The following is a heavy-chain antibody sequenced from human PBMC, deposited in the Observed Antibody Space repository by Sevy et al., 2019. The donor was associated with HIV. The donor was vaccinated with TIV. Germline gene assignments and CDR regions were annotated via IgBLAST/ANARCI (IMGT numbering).Heavy chain of an antibody. J-gene: IGHJ4*02. V-gene: IGHV3-49*03. CDR1: GFTFGDYA. CDR2: IRSKACGGTT. CDR3: TRGSPDSSGYYCFRHDSAINFDY. D-gene: IGHD3-22*01. Sequence: GGSLRLSCTASGFTFGDYAMSWFRQAPGKGLEWVGFIRSKACGGTTEYAACVKGMFTIYSDDSKSIAYLQMNSLKTEETAVYYCTRGSPDSSGYYCFRHDSAINFDYWGQGTLVTVSS.